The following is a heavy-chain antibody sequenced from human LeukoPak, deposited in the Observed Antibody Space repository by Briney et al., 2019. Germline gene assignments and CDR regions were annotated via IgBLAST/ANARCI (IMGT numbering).Heavy chain of an antibody. CDR2: IYFSGST. D-gene: IGHD3-9*01. Sequence: SETLSLTCTVSGGSISSSSYYWGWIRQPPGKGLEWIGSIYFSGSTYYNPSLKSRVTISVSTSKNQFSLRLSSVTAADTAVYYCARDSPILTGYNYYYYGMDVWGQGTTVTVSS. J-gene: IGHJ6*02. V-gene: IGHV4-39*07. CDR3: ARDSPILTGYNYYYYGMDV. CDR1: GGSISSSSYY.